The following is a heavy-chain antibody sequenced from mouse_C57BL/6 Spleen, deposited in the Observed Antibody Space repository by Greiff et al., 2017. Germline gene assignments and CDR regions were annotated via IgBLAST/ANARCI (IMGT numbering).Heavy chain of an antibody. CDR3: AREDGLDV. CDR2: IYPRSGNT. J-gene: IGHJ1*03. D-gene: IGHD2-3*01. CDR1: GYTFTSYG. V-gene: IGHV1-81*01. Sequence: QVQLKQSGAELARPGASVKLSCKASGYTFTSYGISWVKQRTGQGLEWIGEIYPRSGNTYYNEKFKGKATLTADKSSSTAYMELRSLTSEDSAVYFCAREDGLDVWGTGTTVTVAS.